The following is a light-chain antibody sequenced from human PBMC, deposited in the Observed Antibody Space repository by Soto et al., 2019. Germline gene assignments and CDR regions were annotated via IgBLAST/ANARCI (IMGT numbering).Light chain of an antibody. J-gene: IGLJ2*01. CDR3: SSYASSDNVV. CDR1: SSDVGGYNY. CDR2: GVS. Sequence: QSALTQPPSASGSPGQSVTISCTGTSSDVGGYNYVSWYQQHPGKVPKLMIYGVSKRPSGVPDRFSGSKSGNTASLTVSGLQAEDEADYYCSSYASSDNVVFGGGTKLTVL. V-gene: IGLV2-8*01.